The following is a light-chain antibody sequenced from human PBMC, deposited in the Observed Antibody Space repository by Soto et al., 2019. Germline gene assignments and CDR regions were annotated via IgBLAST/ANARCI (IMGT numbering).Light chain of an antibody. J-gene: IGKJ5*01. CDR3: QQRRNWPPEIT. CDR2: DAS. CDR1: QSVGSF. Sequence: EIVLTQSPATLSLSPGERATLSCRASQSVGSFLAWYQQKPGQAPRLLIYDASTRATGIPARFSGSGSGTDFTLTISSLEPEDFAVYYCQQRRNWPPEITFGQGTRLEIK. V-gene: IGKV3-11*01.